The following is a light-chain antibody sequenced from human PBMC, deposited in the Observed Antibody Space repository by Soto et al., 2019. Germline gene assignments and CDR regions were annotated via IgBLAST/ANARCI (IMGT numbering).Light chain of an antibody. Sequence: DVQMTQSHSTLSASVGDRVTITCRASQSISNWLAWYQQKPGKAPKLLTYDASSLESGVPSRFSGSGSGTEFTLTISSLQPDDFATYYCQQYNSYSVTFGQVT. CDR1: QSISNW. CDR3: QQYNSYSVT. J-gene: IGKJ1*01. CDR2: DAS. V-gene: IGKV1-5*01.